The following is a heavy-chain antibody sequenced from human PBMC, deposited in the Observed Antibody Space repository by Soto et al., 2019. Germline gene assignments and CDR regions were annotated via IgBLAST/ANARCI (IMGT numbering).Heavy chain of an antibody. CDR2: INPSGGST. CDR1: GYTFTSYY. D-gene: IGHD6-13*01. J-gene: IGHJ6*02. CDR3: ARDSTAAGSGYGMDV. Sequence: QVQLVQSGAEVKKTGASVKVSCKASGYTFTSYYMHWVRQAPGQGLEWMGIINPSGGSTSYAQKFQGRVTMTRDTSTSTVYMELSSLRSEDTAVYYCARDSTAAGSGYGMDVWGQGTTVTVSS. V-gene: IGHV1-46*01.